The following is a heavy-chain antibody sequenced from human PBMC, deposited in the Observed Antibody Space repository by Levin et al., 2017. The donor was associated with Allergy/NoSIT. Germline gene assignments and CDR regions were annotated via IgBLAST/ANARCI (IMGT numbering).Heavy chain of an antibody. CDR3: ARVRRLPLLWFGEFQRKHWYFDL. CDR1: GDSVSSNSAA. D-gene: IGHD3-10*01. Sequence: SQTLSLTCAISGDSVSSNSAAWNWIRQSPSRGLEWLGRTYYRSKWYNDYAVSVKSRITINPDTSKNQFSLQLNSVTTEDTAVYYCARVRRLPLLWFGEFQRKHWYFDLWGRGTLVTVSS. V-gene: IGHV6-1*01. J-gene: IGHJ2*01. CDR2: TYYRSKWYN.